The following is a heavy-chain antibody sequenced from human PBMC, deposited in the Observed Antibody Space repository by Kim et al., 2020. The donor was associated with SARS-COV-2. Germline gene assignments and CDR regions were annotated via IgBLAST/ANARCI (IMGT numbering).Heavy chain of an antibody. CDR2: IIPIFGTA. Sequence: SVKVSCKASGGTFSSYAISWVRQAPGQGLEWMGGIIPIFGTANYAQKFQGRVTITADESTSTAYMELSSLRSEDTAVYYCAGGSYYYGSGSSSYYYYYGMDVWGQGTTVTVSS. V-gene: IGHV1-69*13. CDR1: GGTFSSYA. CDR3: AGGSYYYGSGSSSYYYYYGMDV. J-gene: IGHJ6*02. D-gene: IGHD3-10*01.